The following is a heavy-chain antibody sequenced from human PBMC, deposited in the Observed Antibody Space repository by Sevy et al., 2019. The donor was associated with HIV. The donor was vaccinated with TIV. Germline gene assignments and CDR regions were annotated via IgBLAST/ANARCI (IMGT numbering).Heavy chain of an antibody. D-gene: IGHD3-16*01. V-gene: IGHV3-7*01. J-gene: IGHJ4*02. CDR3: AHETFGRFES. Sequence: GSLRLSCAASGFTFSTTWMNWVRQAPGKGLEWVANIRGDGIDKHYVGSVEGRFTISRDNAKNLLFLQMNSLRVEDTAVYYCAHETFGRFESWGQGTLVTVSS. CDR1: GFTFSTTW. CDR2: IRGDGIDK.